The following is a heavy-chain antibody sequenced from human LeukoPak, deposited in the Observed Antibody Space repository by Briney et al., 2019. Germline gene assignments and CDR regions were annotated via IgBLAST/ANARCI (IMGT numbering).Heavy chain of an antibody. CDR2: ISTYKGNT. CDR1: GYTFTNYG. CDR3: AREAEYSSSPFDY. D-gene: IGHD6-6*01. V-gene: IGHV1-18*01. J-gene: IGHJ4*02. Sequence: GAPVKVSCKASGYTFTNYGVSWVRQAPGQGLEWMGWISTYKGNTNYAQNFRGRVTLTTDTSTSTAYMELRNLTSDDTAVFYCAREAEYSSSPFDYWGQGTLVTVSS.